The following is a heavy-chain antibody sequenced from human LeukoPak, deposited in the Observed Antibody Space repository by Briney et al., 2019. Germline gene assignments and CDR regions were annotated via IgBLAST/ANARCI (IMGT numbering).Heavy chain of an antibody. CDR3: ARVGRHSSGGDY. CDR2: INAGNGNT. CDR1: GYTFTSYA. V-gene: IGHV1-3*01. Sequence: ASVKVSCKASGYTFTSYAMHWVRQAPGQRLEWMGWINAGNGNTKYSQKFQGRVTITRDTSASTAYMELSSLRSEDTAVYYCARVGRHSSGGDYWGQGTLVTVSS. D-gene: IGHD6-19*01. J-gene: IGHJ4*02.